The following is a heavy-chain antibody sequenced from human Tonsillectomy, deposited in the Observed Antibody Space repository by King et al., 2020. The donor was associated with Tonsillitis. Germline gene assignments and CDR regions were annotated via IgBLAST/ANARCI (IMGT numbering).Heavy chain of an antibody. Sequence: VQLVQSGAEVKKPGASVKISCKASGYTFTSYGISWVRQAPGQGLEWMGWISTYNGNTNYAQNLQGRVTMTTDTSTSTAYMELRSLRSDDTAVYYCARLTFRPEIILWWPWGQGTLVTVSS. J-gene: IGHJ5*02. V-gene: IGHV1-18*01. CDR3: ARLTFRPEIILWWP. CDR1: GYTFTSYG. CDR2: ISTYNGNT. D-gene: IGHD2-21*01.